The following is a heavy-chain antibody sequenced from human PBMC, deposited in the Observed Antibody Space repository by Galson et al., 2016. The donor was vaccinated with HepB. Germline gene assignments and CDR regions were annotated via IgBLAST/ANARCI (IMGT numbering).Heavy chain of an antibody. J-gene: IGHJ1*01. D-gene: IGHD3-22*01. CDR3: TNDLVPDNYYDKPYPH. CDR2: VKSETHGGTT. Sequence: SLRLSCAASGFTFNNAWLTWVRQAPGKGPEWVGRVKSETHGGTTDYAAPVKGRFTISRHDSKDTLYLHMNGLKTEDTAVYFCTNDLVPDNYYDKPYPHWGQGTLVTVSA. V-gene: IGHV3-15*01. CDR1: GFTFNNAW.